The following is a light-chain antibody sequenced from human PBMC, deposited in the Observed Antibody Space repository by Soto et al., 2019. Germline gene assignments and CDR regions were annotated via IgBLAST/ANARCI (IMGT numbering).Light chain of an antibody. CDR3: QQRSNWT. J-gene: IGKJ4*01. V-gene: IGKV3-11*01. Sequence: EIVLTQSPATLSLSPGERATLSCRASQSVSSYLAWYQQKPGQDPRLLIYDASNRATGIPARCSGSGSGTDFTLTISSLEPEDFAVYYCQQRSNWTFGGGTKVEIK. CDR2: DAS. CDR1: QSVSSY.